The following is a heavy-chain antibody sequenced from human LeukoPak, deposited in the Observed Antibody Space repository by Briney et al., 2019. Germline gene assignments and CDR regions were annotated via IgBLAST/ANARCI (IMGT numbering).Heavy chain of an antibody. J-gene: IGHJ4*02. CDR1: GYTFISYV. V-gene: IGHV3-23*01. D-gene: IGHD6-19*01. CDR3: AKGRSAWYYFNY. Sequence: GGSLRLSCAASGYTFISYVMSWVRQAPGKGLEWVSGISGSGGDTYCADSVKGRFTISRDNSKNTLYLQMNTLRAEDTAVYYCAKGRSAWYYFNYWGQGTLVTVSS. CDR2: ISGSGGDT.